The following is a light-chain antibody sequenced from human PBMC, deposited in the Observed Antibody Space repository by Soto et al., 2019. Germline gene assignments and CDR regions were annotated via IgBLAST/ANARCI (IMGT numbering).Light chain of an antibody. CDR2: DVS. V-gene: IGKV3-15*01. Sequence: MTQSPATLSVSPGERVTLSCRASQNIWNKLAWYQQKPGQTPRLLMYDVSSRASGIPARFTGSGSQTEFTLTINSLQSEDFAVYYCQHYNDWPLTFGGGTKVDIK. CDR3: QHYNDWPLT. CDR1: QNIWNK. J-gene: IGKJ4*01.